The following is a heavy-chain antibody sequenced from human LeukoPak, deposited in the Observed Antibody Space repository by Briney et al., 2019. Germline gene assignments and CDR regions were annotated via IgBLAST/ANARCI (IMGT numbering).Heavy chain of an antibody. CDR3: ALLATTAVTRFDY. V-gene: IGHV1-69*13. CDR2: IIPIFGTT. CDR1: GGTFSSYA. J-gene: IGHJ4*02. D-gene: IGHD4-23*01. Sequence: SVKVSCKASGGTFSSYAISWVRQAPGQGLEWMGGIIPIFGTTNYAQKLQGRVTITADESTSTAYMELSSLRSEDTAVYYCALLATTAVTRFDYWGQGTLVTVSS.